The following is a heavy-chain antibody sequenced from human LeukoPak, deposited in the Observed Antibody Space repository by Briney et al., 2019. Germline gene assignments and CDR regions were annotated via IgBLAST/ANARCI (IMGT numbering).Heavy chain of an antibody. D-gene: IGHD3-10*01. Sequence: PSETLSLTCTVSGGGSFSSYYWSWIRQPPGKGLEWIGYVYYSGSTNYNPSLKSRVTISMDTSKNQFSLKLSSVTAADTAVYYCARVARRVGSGSHYQYLDYWGQGTLVTVSS. CDR2: VYYSGST. CDR1: GGGSFSSYY. J-gene: IGHJ4*02. CDR3: ARVARRVGSGSHYQYLDY. V-gene: IGHV4-59*01.